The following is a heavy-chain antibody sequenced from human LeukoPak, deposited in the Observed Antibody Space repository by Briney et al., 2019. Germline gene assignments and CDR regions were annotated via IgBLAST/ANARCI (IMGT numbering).Heavy chain of an antibody. D-gene: IGHD2-15*01. J-gene: IGHJ4*02. CDR3: ARGGSGGKFDY. CDR1: GYTVTHYA. CDR2: INTNTGNP. V-gene: IGHV7-4-1*02. Sequence: ASVKVSCKTSGYTVTHYAMNWVRQAPGQGLEWMGWINTNTGNPTYAQGFTGRFVFSLDTSVSTAYLQISSLKAEDTAVYYCARGGSGGKFDYWGQGTLVTVSS.